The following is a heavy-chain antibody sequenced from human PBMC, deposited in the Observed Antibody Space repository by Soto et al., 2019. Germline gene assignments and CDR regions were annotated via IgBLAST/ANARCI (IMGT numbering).Heavy chain of an antibody. CDR2: ISGSGGST. CDR3: AKHRVPSPYYFDY. D-gene: IGHD3-10*01. CDR1: GFTFSSYA. Sequence: PGGSLRLSCAASGFTFSSYAMSWVRQAPGKGLEWVSAISGSGGSTYYADSVKGRFTISRDNPKNTLYLQMNSLRAEDTAVYYCAKHRVPSPYYFDYWGQGTLVTVSS. V-gene: IGHV3-23*01. J-gene: IGHJ4*02.